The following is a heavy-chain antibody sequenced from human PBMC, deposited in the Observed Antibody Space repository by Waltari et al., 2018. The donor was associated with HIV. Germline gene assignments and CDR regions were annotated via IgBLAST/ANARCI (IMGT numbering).Heavy chain of an antibody. CDR2: IAPAGDT. CDR3: AALGSFYS. V-gene: IGHV3-13*01. J-gene: IGHJ5*01. Sequence: EVQLVESGGGLVQAGGSLRLYCAASGFTFSTYDMHWVRQATGKGLEWVSTIAPAGDTYYPGSVKGRFTISRENAKNSLYLQMNSLRAEDTAVYYCAALGSFYSWGQGTLVTVSS. D-gene: IGHD1-26*01. CDR1: GFTFSTYD.